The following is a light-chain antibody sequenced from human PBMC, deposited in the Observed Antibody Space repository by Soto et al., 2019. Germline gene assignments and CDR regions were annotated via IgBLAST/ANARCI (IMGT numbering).Light chain of an antibody. CDR1: SSDVGGYNY. J-gene: IGLJ2*01. CDR3: CSHAGSYTFRV. Sequence: QSALTQPRSVSGSPGQSVTISCTGTSSDVGGYNYVSWYQQHPGKAPKLMIYDVSKRPSGVPDRFSGSKSGNTASLTISGRQAEDEADYYCCSHAGSYTFRVFGGGTKLTVL. V-gene: IGLV2-11*01. CDR2: DVS.